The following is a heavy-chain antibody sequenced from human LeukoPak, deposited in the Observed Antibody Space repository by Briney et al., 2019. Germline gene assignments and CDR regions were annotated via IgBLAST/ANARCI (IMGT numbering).Heavy chain of an antibody. V-gene: IGHV3-23*01. CDR2: ISGSGGST. Sequence: GGSLRLSCAASGFTFSSYAMSCVRQAPGKGLEWVSAISGSGGSTYYADSVKGRFTISRDNSKNTLYLQMNSLRAEDTAVYYCADCRYQLPPRYWGQGTLVTVSS. CDR3: ADCRYQLPPRY. D-gene: IGHD2-2*01. CDR1: GFTFSSYA. J-gene: IGHJ4*02.